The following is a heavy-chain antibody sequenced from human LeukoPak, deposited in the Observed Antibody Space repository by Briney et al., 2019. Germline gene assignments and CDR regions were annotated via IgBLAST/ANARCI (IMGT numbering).Heavy chain of an antibody. CDR2: MFHSGTT. J-gene: IGHJ3*02. CDR1: GGSIKSHF. CDR3: ARDLGSGWYDAFDI. D-gene: IGHD6-19*01. Sequence: SETLSLTCTVSGGSIKSHFWSWVRQPPGKRLEWIGYMFHSGTTNYNPSLKSRVTISVDTSKNQFSLKLSSVTAADTAVYYCARDLGSGWYDAFDIWGQGTMITVSS. V-gene: IGHV4-59*11.